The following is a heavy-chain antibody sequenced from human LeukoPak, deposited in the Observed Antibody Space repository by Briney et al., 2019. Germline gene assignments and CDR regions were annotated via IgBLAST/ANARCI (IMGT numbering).Heavy chain of an antibody. D-gene: IGHD3-22*01. V-gene: IGHV3-30-3*01. CDR3: TREGYYAFDI. CDR2: ISFDGTDK. CDR1: GFTFTNYA. J-gene: IGHJ3*02. Sequence: PRRSLRLSCAASGFTFTNYAMQWVRQAPGKGLEWVAIISFDGTDKDYADYVKGRFTISRDNSENTLFLQMKSLRAEDTAVYYCTREGYYAFDIWGQGTMVTVSS.